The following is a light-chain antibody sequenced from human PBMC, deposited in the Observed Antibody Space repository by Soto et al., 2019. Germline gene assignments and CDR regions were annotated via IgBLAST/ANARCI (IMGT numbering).Light chain of an antibody. CDR3: QQANSFPIT. CDR1: QSISSW. Sequence: DIQMTQSPSSLSASVGDRVTITCRASQSISSWLAWNQQKPGKAPKLLIYDASSLESGVPSRFSGSGSGTEFTLTISSLQPDDFATYYCQQANSFPITFGQGTRLEIK. V-gene: IGKV1-5*01. J-gene: IGKJ5*01. CDR2: DAS.